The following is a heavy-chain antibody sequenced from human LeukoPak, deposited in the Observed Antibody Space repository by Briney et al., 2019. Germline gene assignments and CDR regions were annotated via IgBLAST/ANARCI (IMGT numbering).Heavy chain of an antibody. Sequence: ASVTVSCKASGYTFTGYYMHWVRQAPGQGLEWMGWINPNSGGTNYAQKFQGRVTMTRDTSISTAYMELSRLRSDDTAVYYCARDLTSAVAGFDYWGQGTLVTVSS. CDR3: ARDLTSAVAGFDY. CDR1: GYTFTGYY. D-gene: IGHD6-19*01. CDR2: INPNSGGT. V-gene: IGHV1-2*02. J-gene: IGHJ4*02.